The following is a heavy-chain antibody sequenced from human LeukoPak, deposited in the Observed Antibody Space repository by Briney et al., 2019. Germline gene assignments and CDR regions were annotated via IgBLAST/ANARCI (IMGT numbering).Heavy chain of an antibody. Sequence: SSQTLSLTCAISGDSVSNNTAAWNWIRQSPSRGLEWLVRTYYRSKWYNDYAVSVKSRITINPDTSRNQFSLQLKSVTPEDTAVYYCARGRSWGESGFDFWGQGTLVTVSS. J-gene: IGHJ4*02. CDR1: GDSVSNNTAA. CDR2: TYYRSKWYN. D-gene: IGHD6-13*01. CDR3: ARGRSWGESGFDF. V-gene: IGHV6-1*01.